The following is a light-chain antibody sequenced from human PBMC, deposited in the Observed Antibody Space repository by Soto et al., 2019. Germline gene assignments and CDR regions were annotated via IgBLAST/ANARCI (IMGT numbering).Light chain of an antibody. CDR1: QSVSSN. CDR2: GAS. J-gene: IGKJ1*01. Sequence: EIVMTQSPATLSVSPGERATLSCRASQSVSSNLAWYQQKPGQAPRLLIYGASSRATGIRVRFSGSGSGTDFTLTISRLEPEDFAVYYCQRYGTSTTFGQGTKVDIK. CDR3: QRYGTSTT. V-gene: IGKV3-20*01.